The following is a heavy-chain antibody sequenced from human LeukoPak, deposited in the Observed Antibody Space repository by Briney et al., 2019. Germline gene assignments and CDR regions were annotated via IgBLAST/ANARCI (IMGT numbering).Heavy chain of an antibody. D-gene: IGHD3-3*01. V-gene: IGHV4-30-2*01. Sequence: PSETLSLTCTVSGGSISSGGYYWSWIRQPPGKGLEWIGYIYHSGSTYYNPSLKSRVTISVDRSKNQFSLKLSSVTAADTAVYYCARVRVVIISAFDIWGQGTMVTVSS. CDR3: ARVRVVIISAFDI. CDR2: IYHSGST. J-gene: IGHJ3*02. CDR1: GGSISSGGYY.